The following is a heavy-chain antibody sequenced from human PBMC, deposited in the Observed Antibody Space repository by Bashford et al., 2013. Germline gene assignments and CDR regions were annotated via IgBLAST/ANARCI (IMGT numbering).Heavy chain of an antibody. CDR2: ISGSGGST. J-gene: IGHJ6*03. Sequence: GSLRLSCAASGFTFSSYAMSWVRQAPGKGLEWVSAISGSGGSTYYADSVKGRFTISRDNAKNSLYLHMNSLRAEDTAVYYCARDAAGTPLHYLYYMDVWGKGTSVTVSS. V-gene: IGHV3-23*01. CDR3: ARDAAGTPLHYLYYMDV. D-gene: IGHD1-1*01. CDR1: GFTFSSYA.